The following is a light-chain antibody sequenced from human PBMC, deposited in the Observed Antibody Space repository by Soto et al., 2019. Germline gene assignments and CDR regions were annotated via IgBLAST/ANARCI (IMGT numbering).Light chain of an antibody. CDR1: QSISSW. Sequence: DSQMTQYPSPLSASIGDIVTITCRAGQSISSWLDWYQQKRGKAPKLLISKASTLQSGVPHRFSGRGSGTEFALTISSLQPDDVATYYCQQYESYPITFGGGTKVEI. V-gene: IGKV1-5*03. J-gene: IGKJ4*02. CDR3: QQYESYPIT. CDR2: KAS.